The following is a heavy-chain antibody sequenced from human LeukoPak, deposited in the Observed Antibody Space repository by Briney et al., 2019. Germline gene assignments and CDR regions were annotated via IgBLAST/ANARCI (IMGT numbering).Heavy chain of an antibody. D-gene: IGHD1-7*01. J-gene: IGHJ5*02. CDR3: AKEDNWNYVLWFDP. CDR2: MSGSGGST. V-gene: IGHV3-23*01. Sequence: RRSLRLSCAASGFTFSRYAMSWVRQAPGEGLGWDSAMSGSGGSTYYADSVKGRFTISRDNYKHPLYLQLNSLRAEDTAVYYCAKEDNWNYVLWFDPWRQGTLVTVSS. CDR1: GFTFSRYA.